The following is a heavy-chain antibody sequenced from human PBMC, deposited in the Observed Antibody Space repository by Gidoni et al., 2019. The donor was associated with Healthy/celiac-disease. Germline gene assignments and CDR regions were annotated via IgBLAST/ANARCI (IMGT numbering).Heavy chain of an antibody. Sequence: EVQLLESGGGLVQPGGSLRLACAASGFTFSSYAMSWVRQAPGKGLEGVSAISGSGGSTYYADSVKGRFTISRDNSKNTLYLQMNSLRAEDTAVYYCASLFGVVTEGYWGQGTLVTVSS. CDR1: GFTFSSYA. D-gene: IGHD2-21*02. CDR3: ASLFGVVTEGY. J-gene: IGHJ4*02. CDR2: ISGSGGST. V-gene: IGHV3-23*01.